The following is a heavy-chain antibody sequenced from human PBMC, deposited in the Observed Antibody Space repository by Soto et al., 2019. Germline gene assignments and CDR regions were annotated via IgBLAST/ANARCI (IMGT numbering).Heavy chain of an antibody. Sequence: QVQLVQSGTAVKKPGSSVKVSCKASGGTFSSYAISWVRQAPGQGLEWMGGIIPIFGTANYAQKFQGRVTITADESTXXAXXELSSLRSEDTAVYYCARDDSGDYGKPYHFYAMDVWGQGTTVTVSS. CDR1: GGTFSSYA. CDR3: ARDDSGDYGKPYHFYAMDV. D-gene: IGHD4-17*01. V-gene: IGHV1-69*12. J-gene: IGHJ6*02. CDR2: IIPIFGTA.